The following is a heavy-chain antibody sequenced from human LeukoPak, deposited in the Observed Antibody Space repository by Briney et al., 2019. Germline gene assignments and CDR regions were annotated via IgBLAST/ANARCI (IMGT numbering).Heavy chain of an antibody. J-gene: IGHJ4*02. D-gene: IGHD6-19*01. CDR3: ARDRVDEEWLVYY. Sequence: GSLRLSCAASGFTFSSYSMNWVRQAPGKGLEWVSSISSSSSYIYYADSVKGRFTISRDNAKNSLYLQMNSLRAEDTAVYYCARDRVDEEWLVYYWGQGTLVTVSS. CDR2: ISSSSSYI. V-gene: IGHV3-21*01. CDR1: GFTFSSYS.